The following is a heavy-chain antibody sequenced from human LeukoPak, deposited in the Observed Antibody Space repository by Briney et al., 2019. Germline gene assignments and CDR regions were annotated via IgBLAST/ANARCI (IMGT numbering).Heavy chain of an antibody. CDR1: GFIFRSSG. J-gene: IGHJ4*02. CDR3: ASEGGRTVAGTFDN. Sequence: GGSLRLSCAASGFIFRSSGMHWVRQAPGKGLEWVAFIQYHGRDKYYADSVKGRFTISRDNSKNTLYMEVNSLRAEDTAVYYCASEGGRTVAGTFDNWGQGTLVTVSS. V-gene: IGHV3-30*02. D-gene: IGHD6-19*01. CDR2: IQYHGRDK.